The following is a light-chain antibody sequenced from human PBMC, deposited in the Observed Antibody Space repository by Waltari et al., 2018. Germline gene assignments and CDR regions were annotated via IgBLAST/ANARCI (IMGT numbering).Light chain of an antibody. J-gene: IGKJ1*01. Sequence: DIQMTQSPSTLSASVGDRVTITCRASQSIDNWFAWYQQKPGKAPKLLIFKASTLESGVPSRFSGSGSGTEFTLTISSLQPDDFATYYCQQYNSYSRTFGQGTKVEIK. CDR2: KAS. V-gene: IGKV1-5*03. CDR3: QQYNSYSRT. CDR1: QSIDNW.